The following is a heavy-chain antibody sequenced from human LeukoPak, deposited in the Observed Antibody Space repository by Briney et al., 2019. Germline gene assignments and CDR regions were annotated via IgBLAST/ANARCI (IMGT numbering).Heavy chain of an antibody. V-gene: IGHV5-51*01. D-gene: IGHD6-13*01. CDR1: GYSFTSYW. CDR2: IYPGDSDT. J-gene: IGHJ3*02. Sequence: GESLKISCKGSGYSFTSYWIGWVRQMPGKGLELMGIIYPGDSDTRYSPSFQGQVTISADKSISTAYLQWSSLKASDTAMYYCARSIAAAGMSSGHDAFDIWGQGTMVTVSS. CDR3: ARSIAAAGMSSGHDAFDI.